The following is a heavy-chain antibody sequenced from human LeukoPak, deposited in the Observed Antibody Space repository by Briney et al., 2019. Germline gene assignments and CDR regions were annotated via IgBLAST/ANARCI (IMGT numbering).Heavy chain of an antibody. J-gene: IGHJ4*02. Sequence: PSETLSLTCTVSGGSISSYYWSWLRQPPGKGLEWVGYIYYSGSTNYNPSLKSRVTISVDTSKNQFSLKLSSVTAADTAVYYCARGIVGASSASYFDYWGQGTLVTVSS. V-gene: IGHV4-59*01. CDR3: ARGIVGASSASYFDY. CDR2: IYYSGST. D-gene: IGHD1-26*01. CDR1: GGSISSYY.